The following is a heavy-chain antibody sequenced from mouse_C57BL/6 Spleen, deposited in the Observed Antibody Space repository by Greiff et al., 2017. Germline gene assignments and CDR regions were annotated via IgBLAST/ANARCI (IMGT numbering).Heavy chain of an antibody. CDR3: ARRFTTDYYAMDY. CDR2: IWSGGST. Sequence: VKLMESGPGLVQPSQSLSITCTVSGFSFTSYGVHWVRQSPGKGLEWLGVIWSGGSTDYNAAFISRLSISKDNSKSQVFFKMNSLQADDTAIYYCARRFTTDYYAMDYWGQGTSVTVSS. D-gene: IGHD1-1*01. J-gene: IGHJ4*01. CDR1: GFSFTSYG. V-gene: IGHV2-2*01.